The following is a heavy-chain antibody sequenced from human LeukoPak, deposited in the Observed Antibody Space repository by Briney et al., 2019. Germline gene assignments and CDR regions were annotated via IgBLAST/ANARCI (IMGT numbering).Heavy chain of an antibody. J-gene: IGHJ4*02. D-gene: IGHD2-2*01. CDR1: CGSISSYY. Sequence: SETLSLTCTVSCGSISSYYWSWLRTPPGKELEWIGYIYYSGSTNYNPSLKSRVTISVDTSKNQFSLQLSSVTAAHTAVYYCANHQRGNDYWGQGTLVTVSS. CDR3: ANHQRGNDY. V-gene: IGHV4-59*01. CDR2: IYYSGST.